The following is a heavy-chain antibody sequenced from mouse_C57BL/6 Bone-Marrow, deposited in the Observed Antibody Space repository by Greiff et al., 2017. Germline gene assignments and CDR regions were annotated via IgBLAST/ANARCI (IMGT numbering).Heavy chain of an antibody. CDR3: AREIYYDYDGPYWYFDF. CDR2: IDPSDSYT. J-gene: IGHJ1*03. CDR1: GYTFTSYW. V-gene: IGHV1-69*01. D-gene: IGHD2-4*01. Sequence: QVQLQQPGAELVMPGASVKLSCKASGYTFTSYWMHWVKQRPGQGLEWIGEIDPSDSYTNYNQKFKGKSTLTVDKSSSTAYMQLSSLTSEDSAVYYCAREIYYDYDGPYWYFDFWGTGTTVTVSS.